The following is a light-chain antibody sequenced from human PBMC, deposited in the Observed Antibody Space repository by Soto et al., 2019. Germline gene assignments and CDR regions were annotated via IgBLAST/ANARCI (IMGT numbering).Light chain of an antibody. Sequence: QSALTQPASVSGSPVQSITISVTGTSSDVGGYNYVSWYQQHPGKAPKLMIYEVSNRPSGVSNRFSGSKSGNTASLTISGLQAEDEADYYCSAYTSSSTLYVVGTGTKVTVL. J-gene: IGLJ1*01. V-gene: IGLV2-14*01. CDR1: SSDVGGYNY. CDR3: SAYTSSSTLYV. CDR2: EVS.